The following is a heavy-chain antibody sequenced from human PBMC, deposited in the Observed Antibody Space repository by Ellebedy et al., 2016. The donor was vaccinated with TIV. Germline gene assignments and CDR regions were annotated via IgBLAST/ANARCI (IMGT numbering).Heavy chain of an antibody. CDR1: GYTFTSYG. V-gene: IGHV1-18*04. J-gene: IGHJ3*02. CDR2: ISAYNGNT. Sequence: ASVKVSXXASGYTFTSYGISWVRQAPGQGLEWMGWISAYNGNTNYAQKLQGRVTMTTDTSTSTAYMELRSLRSDDTAVYYCARDIGYYDYVWGSYRYGADAFDIWGQGTMVTVSS. CDR3: ARDIGYYDYVWGSYRYGADAFDI. D-gene: IGHD3-16*02.